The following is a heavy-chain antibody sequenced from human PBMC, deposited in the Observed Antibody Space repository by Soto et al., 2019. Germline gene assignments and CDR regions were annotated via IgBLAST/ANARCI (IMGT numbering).Heavy chain of an antibody. CDR1: GFTSSSNG. D-gene: IGHD3-16*01. CDR3: ARWGNNKKLDY. J-gene: IGHJ4*02. V-gene: IGHV3-33*01. CDR2: IWYDGSNK. Sequence: GGSLRLSCAASGFTSSSNGMHWVRQAPGKGLEWVAVIWYDGSNKYYADSVEGRFTISRDNSKNTLYLQMNSLRAEDTAVYYCARWGNNKKLDYWGQGTLVTVSS.